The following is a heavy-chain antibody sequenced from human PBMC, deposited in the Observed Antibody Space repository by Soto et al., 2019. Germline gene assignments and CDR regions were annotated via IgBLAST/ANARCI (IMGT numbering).Heavy chain of an antibody. J-gene: IGHJ2*01. CDR3: ARHVGYYWYFDL. V-gene: IGHV3-66*04. CDR2: IYSDGNT. CDR1: GFTVTSSY. D-gene: IGHD1-26*01. Sequence: GGSLRLSCAASGFTVTSSYMGWVRQAPGKGPEWVSSIYSDGNTYYADSVRARFSIFTDNSKDTLYLQMNSLRVDDTAMYYCARHVGYYWYFDLWGRGTLVTVSS.